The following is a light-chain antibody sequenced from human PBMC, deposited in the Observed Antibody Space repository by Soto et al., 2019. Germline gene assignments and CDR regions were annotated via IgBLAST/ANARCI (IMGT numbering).Light chain of an antibody. V-gene: IGKV3-20*01. CDR2: AAS. Sequence: EIVLTQSPGTLSLSPGDRATLSCRASQTISSTYLAWYQQKPGQAPRLLIYAASTRATGIPDRFSGSGSGTDFTLTISRLEPEDFSVYYCLQYGTAPLTFGPGTKVDIK. J-gene: IGKJ3*01. CDR1: QTISSTY. CDR3: LQYGTAPLT.